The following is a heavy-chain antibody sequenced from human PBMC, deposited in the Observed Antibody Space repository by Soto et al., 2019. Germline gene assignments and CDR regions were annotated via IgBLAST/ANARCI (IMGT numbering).Heavy chain of an antibody. Sequence: SGPTLVNPTQTLTLTCTFSGFSLNTSGVIVGWIRQPPGKALEWLALIYWDDDKRYSPSLKSRLTITKDTSKNQVVLTMTNMDPVDTATYYCAHSLIPNWGSRGAFDYWGQGTLVTVSS. D-gene: IGHD7-27*01. V-gene: IGHV2-5*02. J-gene: IGHJ4*02. CDR3: AHSLIPNWGSRGAFDY. CDR1: GFSLNTSGVI. CDR2: IYWDDDK.